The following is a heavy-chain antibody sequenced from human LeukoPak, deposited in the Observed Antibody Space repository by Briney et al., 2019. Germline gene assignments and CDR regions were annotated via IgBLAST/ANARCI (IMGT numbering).Heavy chain of an antibody. D-gene: IGHD1-26*01. CDR2: IHHSGST. V-gene: IGHV4-34*01. CDR3: TRDLVGATSDF. J-gene: IGHJ4*02. CDR1: GGSFSGYY. Sequence: KPSETLSLTCAVYGGSFSGYYWSWIRQPPGKGLEWIGEIHHSGSTNYNPSLKSRVTISVDTSKNQFSLKLSSVTAADTAVYYCTRDLVGATSDFWGQGTLVTVSS.